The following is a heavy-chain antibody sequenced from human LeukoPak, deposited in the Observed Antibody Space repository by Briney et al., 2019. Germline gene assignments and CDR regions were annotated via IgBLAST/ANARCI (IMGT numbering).Heavy chain of an antibody. CDR1: GFTFSSYA. CDR3: AKEGSSGWYSFFDY. Sequence: GGSLRLSCAASGFTFSSYAMSWVRQAPGKGLEWISAISASGGSTYYVDSVKGRFTISRDKSKNTLYLQMTSLRAEDTAVYYCAKEGSSGWYSFFDYWGPGTLVTVSS. CDR2: ISASGGST. J-gene: IGHJ4*02. V-gene: IGHV3-23*01. D-gene: IGHD6-19*01.